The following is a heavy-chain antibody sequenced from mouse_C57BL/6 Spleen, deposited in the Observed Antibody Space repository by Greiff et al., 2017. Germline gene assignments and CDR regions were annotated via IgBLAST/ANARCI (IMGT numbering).Heavy chain of an antibody. Sequence: EVQLQQSGAELVKPGASVKLSCTASGFNIKDYYLHWVKQRTEQGLEWIGRIDPEDGETKYAPKFQGKATITADTSSNTAYMQLSSLTSEDTAVYYCASPITTVVATDYWGQGTTLTVSS. J-gene: IGHJ2*01. CDR1: GFNIKDYY. D-gene: IGHD1-1*01. CDR2: IDPEDGET. V-gene: IGHV14-2*01. CDR3: ASPITTVVATDY.